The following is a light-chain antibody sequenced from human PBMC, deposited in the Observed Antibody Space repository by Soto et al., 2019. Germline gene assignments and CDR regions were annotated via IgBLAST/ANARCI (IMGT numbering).Light chain of an antibody. Sequence: QSVLTQPPSASGTPGQRVTISCSGSSSNIGSNYVYWYQQLPGTAPKILIYSNNQRPSGVPDRFSGSKSGTSASLAISGLRSEDEADYYCAACDDSLIGVVFGRGTKLTVL. V-gene: IGLV1-47*02. CDR3: AACDDSLIGVV. J-gene: IGLJ2*01. CDR2: SNN. CDR1: SSNIGSNY.